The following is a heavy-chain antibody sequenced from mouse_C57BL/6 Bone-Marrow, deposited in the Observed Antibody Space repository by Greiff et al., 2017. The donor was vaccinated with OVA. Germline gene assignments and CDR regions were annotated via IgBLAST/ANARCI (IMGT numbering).Heavy chain of an antibody. Sequence: QVQLQQPGAELVKPGASVKLSCKASGYTFTSYWMQWVKQRPGQGLECIGEIDPSDSYTNYNQKFKGKATLTVDTSSSTAYMQLSSLTSEDSAVYYCARSSTLYYYGSSYVDYAMDYWGQGTSVTVSS. CDR1: GYTFTSYW. V-gene: IGHV1-50*01. D-gene: IGHD1-1*01. CDR2: IDPSDSYT. CDR3: ARSSTLYYYGSSYVDYAMDY. J-gene: IGHJ4*01.